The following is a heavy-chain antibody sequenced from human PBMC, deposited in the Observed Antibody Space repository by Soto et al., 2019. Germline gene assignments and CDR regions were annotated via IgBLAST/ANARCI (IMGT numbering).Heavy chain of an antibody. J-gene: IGHJ6*02. CDR3: ARATTRVLRFLADYYGMDV. CDR2: INPNSGGT. V-gene: IGHV1-2*04. CDR1: RYTFTGYY. Sequence: ASVKVSCKASRYTFTGYYMHWVRQAPGQRLEWMGWINPNSGGTNYAQKFQGWVTMTRDTSISTAYMELSRLRSDDTAVYYCARATTRVLRFLADYYGMDVWGQGTTVTVSS. D-gene: IGHD3-3*01.